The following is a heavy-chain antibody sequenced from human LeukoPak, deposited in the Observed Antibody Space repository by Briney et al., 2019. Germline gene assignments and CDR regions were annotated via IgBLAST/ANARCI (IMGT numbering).Heavy chain of an antibody. Sequence: GGSLRLSCEASGFTSFNFPMNWVRKAPGKGLEWVSHVRSDGTITYADSVKGRFTISRDDAKTSVYLQMNSLRDEDTAIYYCTRDNIWAFDIWGQGTMVTVSS. CDR1: GFTSFNFP. CDR3: TRDNIWAFDI. CDR2: VRSDGTI. J-gene: IGHJ3*02. D-gene: IGHD2/OR15-2a*01. V-gene: IGHV3-69-1*01.